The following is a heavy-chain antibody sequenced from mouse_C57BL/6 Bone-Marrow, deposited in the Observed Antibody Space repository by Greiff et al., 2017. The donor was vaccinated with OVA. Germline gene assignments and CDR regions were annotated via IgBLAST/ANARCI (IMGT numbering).Heavy chain of an antibody. CDR2: INPSSGYT. Sequence: VQLQQSGAELARPGASVKMSCKASGYTFTSYTMHWVKQRPGKGLEWIGYINPSSGYTKSNQKFKDKATLTADKSSSTAYMQLSSLTSEDSSVYYCARRNYAMDYWGQGTSVTVSS. V-gene: IGHV1-4*01. CDR1: GYTFTSYT. CDR3: ARRNYAMDY. J-gene: IGHJ4*01.